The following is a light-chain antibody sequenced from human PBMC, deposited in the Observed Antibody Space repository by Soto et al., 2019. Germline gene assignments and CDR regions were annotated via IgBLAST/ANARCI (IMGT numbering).Light chain of an antibody. CDR1: QRISTY. J-gene: IGKJ1*01. CDR2: AAS. Sequence: DVQMSQSPSSLSASVGDRVTITCRASQRISTYLHWFQQKPGKAPKLLIYAASNLQSGVPSRFSGSGSGTDFAPTISSLQPEDFATYYCQQSYSTLRTFGQGTKVDIK. CDR3: QQSYSTLRT. V-gene: IGKV1-39*01.